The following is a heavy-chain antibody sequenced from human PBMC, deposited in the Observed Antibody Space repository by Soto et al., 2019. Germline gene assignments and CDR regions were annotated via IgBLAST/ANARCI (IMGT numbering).Heavy chain of an antibody. CDR3: ARLLTMVRGYGMDV. CDR2: INDSGST. J-gene: IGHJ6*02. CDR1: CGSINNYS. D-gene: IGHD3-10*01. Sequence: KTSETLSLTCTFSCGSINNYSWSWLRQPPGKGLEWIGYINDSGSTNYNASLKSRVTMSIDTSENQFSLKLSSVSAADTAVYYCARLLTMVRGYGMDVWGLGTTVTVSS. V-gene: IGHV4-59*01.